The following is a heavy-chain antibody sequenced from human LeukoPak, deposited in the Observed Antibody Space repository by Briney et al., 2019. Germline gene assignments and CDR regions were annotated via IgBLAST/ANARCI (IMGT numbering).Heavy chain of an antibody. CDR2: IYYSGST. CDR3: ARDLGSGWYEALDV. CDR1: GGSISSYY. D-gene: IGHD6-19*01. V-gene: IGHV4-59*01. Sequence: SETLSLTCTVSGGSISSYYWSWIRQPPGKGLEWIGYIYYSGSTNYNPSLKSRVTISVDTSKNQFSLKLSSVTAADTAVYYCARDLGSGWYEALDVWGKGTTVTVSS. J-gene: IGHJ6*04.